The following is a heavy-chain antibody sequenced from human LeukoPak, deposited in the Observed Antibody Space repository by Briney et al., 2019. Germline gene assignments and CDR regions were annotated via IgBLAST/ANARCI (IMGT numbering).Heavy chain of an antibody. Sequence: GGSLGLSWPASGFPFVSYRLTWSGRVQGKGWDWSYSISSSSSYIFYADSVKGRFTISRDNAKNSLYLQMNSLRAEDTAVYYCARDYYDSSGYYHGDYWGQGTLVTVSS. CDR2: ISSSSSYI. V-gene: IGHV3-21*01. J-gene: IGHJ4*02. CDR3: ARDYYDSSGYYHGDY. CDR1: GFPFVSYR. D-gene: IGHD3-22*01.